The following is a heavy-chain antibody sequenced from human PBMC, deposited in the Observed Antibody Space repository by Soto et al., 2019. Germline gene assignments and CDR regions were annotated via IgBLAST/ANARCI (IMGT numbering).Heavy chain of an antibody. D-gene: IGHD2-15*01. Sequence: QVQLVQSGAEVKKPGASVKVSCKDSGYTFTSYDINWVRQATGQGLEWMGWMNPNSGNTGYAQKFQGRVTMTRNTSISTAYMELSSLRSEDTAVYYCARGLYCSGGSCYFYYFDYWGQGTLVTVSS. CDR2: MNPNSGNT. CDR3: ARGLYCSGGSCYFYYFDY. V-gene: IGHV1-8*01. J-gene: IGHJ4*02. CDR1: GYTFTSYD.